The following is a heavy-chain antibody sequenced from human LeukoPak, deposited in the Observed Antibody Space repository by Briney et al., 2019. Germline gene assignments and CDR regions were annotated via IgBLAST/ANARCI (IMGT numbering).Heavy chain of an antibody. J-gene: IGHJ5*01. V-gene: IGHV3-7*01. CDR3: ARLKDAVTIFDC. CDR1: GFTFRNYG. D-gene: IGHD4-17*01. Sequence: GGSLRLSCIGSGFTFRNYGMSWVRQAPGKGLEWVASIKEDGSDKRYVDSVKGRFTISRDNTKNSLFVQMSSLRAEDTAVYYCARLKDAVTIFDCWGQGILVTVSS. CDR2: IKEDGSDK.